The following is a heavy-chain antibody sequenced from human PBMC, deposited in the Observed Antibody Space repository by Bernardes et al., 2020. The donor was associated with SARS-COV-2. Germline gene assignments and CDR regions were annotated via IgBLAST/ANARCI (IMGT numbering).Heavy chain of an antibody. V-gene: IGHV4-61*02. J-gene: IGHJ6*02. CDR2: IYTSGST. CDR1: GGSISSGSYY. Sequence: SETLSLTRTVSGGSISSGSYYWSWIRQPTGKGLEWIGRIYTSGSTNYNPSLKSRVTISVDTSKNQFSLKLSSVTAADTAVYYCARSVGSPHPVYYYYGMDVWGQGTTVTVSS. D-gene: IGHD1-26*01. CDR3: ARSVGSPHPVYYYYGMDV.